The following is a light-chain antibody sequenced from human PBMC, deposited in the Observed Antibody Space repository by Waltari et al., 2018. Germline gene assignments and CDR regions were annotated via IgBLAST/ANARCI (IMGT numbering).Light chain of an antibody. CDR1: RGIDSY. V-gene: IGKV1-39*01. CDR3: QQSYSPPFT. J-gene: IGKJ5*01. Sequence: DIQMTQSTSSLSTSVGDRVTITCRASRGIDSYLNWYQQRPGRAPKLLIYDASTLQREVPTRFSGGGIGTDFTLTINNLQPEDFATYFCQQSYSPPFTFGQGTRLEI. CDR2: DAS.